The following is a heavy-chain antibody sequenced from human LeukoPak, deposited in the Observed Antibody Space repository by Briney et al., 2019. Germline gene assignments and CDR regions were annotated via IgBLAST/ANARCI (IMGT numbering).Heavy chain of an antibody. D-gene: IGHD2-8*01. CDR1: GISFSGNW. Sequence: GGSLRLSCAASGISFSGNWMGWVRQAPGEGLEWVASIKYDRSAKYNADSVKGRFTISRDNAKNSLYLEMNSLTAEDTAVYYCAFSNAFKVWGQGTLVTVSS. J-gene: IGHJ4*02. CDR3: AFSNAFKV. CDR2: IKYDRSAK. V-gene: IGHV3-7*01.